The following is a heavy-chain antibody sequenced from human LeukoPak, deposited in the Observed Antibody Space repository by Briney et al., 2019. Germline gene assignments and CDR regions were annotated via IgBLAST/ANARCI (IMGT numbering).Heavy chain of an antibody. CDR3: ARAEGYCSSTRCYTPDY. J-gene: IGHJ4*02. D-gene: IGHD2-2*02. CDR2: IIPILGIA. V-gene: IGHV1-69*04. Sequence: ASVKVSCKASGGTFSSYAISWVRQAPGQGLEWMGRIIPILGIANYAQKFQGRVTITADKSTSTAYMELSSLRSEDTAVYYCARAEGYCSSTRCYTPDYWGQGTLVTVSS. CDR1: GGTFSSYA.